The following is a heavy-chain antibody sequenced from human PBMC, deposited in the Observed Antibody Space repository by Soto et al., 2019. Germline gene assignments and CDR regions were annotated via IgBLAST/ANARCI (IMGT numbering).Heavy chain of an antibody. CDR1: GFTFSSYG. D-gene: IGHD3-22*01. J-gene: IGHJ4*02. CDR3: ARAHGLWSSGYYYFDY. V-gene: IGHV3-33*01. CDR2: IWYDGSNK. Sequence: QVQLVESGGGVVQPGRSLRLSCAASGFTFSSYGMHWVRQAPGKGLEWVAVIWYDGSNKYYADSVKGRFTISRDNSKNTLYLQMNSLRDEDTAVYYCARAHGLWSSGYYYFDYWGQGTLVTVSS.